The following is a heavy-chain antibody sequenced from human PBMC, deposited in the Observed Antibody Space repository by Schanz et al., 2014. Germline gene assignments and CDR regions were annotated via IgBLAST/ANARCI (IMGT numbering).Heavy chain of an antibody. CDR2: INTNTGNP. Sequence: QVQLVQSGSELTRPGASVKVSCKASGYTFTNYAINWVRQAPGQGLEWMGWINTNTGNPTYAQAFTGRFLFSLDTSVNTAYLQISSLEADDTAVYYCARRGIRGMFSSFDYWGLGTLVTVSS. CDR1: GYTFTNYA. D-gene: IGHD3-10*01. J-gene: IGHJ4*02. CDR3: ARRGIRGMFSSFDY. V-gene: IGHV7-4-1*02.